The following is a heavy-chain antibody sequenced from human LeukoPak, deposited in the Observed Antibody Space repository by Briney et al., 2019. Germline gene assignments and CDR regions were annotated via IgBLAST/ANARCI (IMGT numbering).Heavy chain of an antibody. J-gene: IGHJ3*02. Sequence: KSSETLSLTCTVSGGSISDYYWNWIRQPPGKGLEWIGLIYYSGSTNYNPSLKSRVTISVDTSKNQFSLKLSSVTAAYTAVYYCARDLSSLTVAFDIWGQGTMVTVSS. CDR1: GGSISDYY. D-gene: IGHD3-16*02. V-gene: IGHV4-59*01. CDR3: ARDLSSLTVAFDI. CDR2: IYYSGST.